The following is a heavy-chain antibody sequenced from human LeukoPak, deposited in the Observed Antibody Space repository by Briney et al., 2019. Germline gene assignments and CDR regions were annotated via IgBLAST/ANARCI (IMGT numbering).Heavy chain of an antibody. CDR1: GGSISSYY. V-gene: IGHV4-59*01. J-gene: IGHJ5*01. CDR3: ARGGYTNGFDC. CDR2: IHYSGST. Sequence: SETLSLTCTVSGGSISSYYWSWIRQSPWEGLQWIGNIHYSGSTDYNPSLKSRVTISVDTSKNQFSLKLSSVTAADTAVYYCARGGYTNGFDCWGQGALVTVSS. D-gene: IGHD5-18*01.